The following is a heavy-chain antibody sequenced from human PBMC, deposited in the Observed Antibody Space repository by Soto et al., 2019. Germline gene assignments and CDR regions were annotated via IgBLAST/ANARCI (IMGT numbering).Heavy chain of an antibody. Sequence: SETLSLTCTVSGGSISSYYWSWIRQPPGKGLEWIGYIYYSGSTNYNPSLKSRVTISVDTSKNQFSLKLSSVTAADTAVYYCARGLGRYYYGMDVWGQGTTVT. CDR1: GGSISSYY. D-gene: IGHD3-22*01. J-gene: IGHJ6*02. CDR2: IYYSGST. CDR3: ARGLGRYYYGMDV. V-gene: IGHV4-59*01.